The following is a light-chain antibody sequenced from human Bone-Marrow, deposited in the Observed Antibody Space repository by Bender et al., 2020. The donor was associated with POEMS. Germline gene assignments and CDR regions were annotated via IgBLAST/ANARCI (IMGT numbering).Light chain of an antibody. J-gene: IGLJ3*02. Sequence: QTVVTQEPSLTVSPGGTVTLTCASSTETVTSNYYANWFQQKPGQAPRALIYYTSKKHSWTPARFSGSLLGGKAALTLSGVQPEDEADYYCLLYCGGAQWVFGGGTKLTVL. CDR1: TETVTSNYY. V-gene: IGLV7-43*01. CDR2: YTS. CDR3: LLYCGGAQWV.